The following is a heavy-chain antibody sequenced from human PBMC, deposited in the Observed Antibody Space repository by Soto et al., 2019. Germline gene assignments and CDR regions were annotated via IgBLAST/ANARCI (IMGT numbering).Heavy chain of an antibody. CDR1: GDSISSYY. D-gene: IGHD3-3*01. Sequence: QVQLQESGPGLVKPSETLSLTCTVSGDSISSYYWSWIRQSAGKGLEWIGRIYTSGSTNYNPSLNSRVTMSVDTSKNQFSLKLSSVTAADTAVYYCARDWRAGRSGYLFDPWGQGTLVTVSS. V-gene: IGHV4-4*07. CDR2: IYTSGST. J-gene: IGHJ5*02. CDR3: ARDWRAGRSGYLFDP.